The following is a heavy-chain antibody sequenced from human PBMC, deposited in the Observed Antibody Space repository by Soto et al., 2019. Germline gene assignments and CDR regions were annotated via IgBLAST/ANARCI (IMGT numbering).Heavy chain of an antibody. Sequence: PSETLSLTCTVAGGSISSYYWSWIRQPPGKGLEWIGYIYYSGSTNYNPSLKSRVTISVDTSKNQFSLKLSSVTAADTAVYYCARHRINMIVDYGMDVWGQGTTVTVSS. V-gene: IGHV4-59*08. CDR1: GGSISSYY. CDR3: ARHRINMIVDYGMDV. CDR2: IYYSGST. D-gene: IGHD3-22*01. J-gene: IGHJ6*02.